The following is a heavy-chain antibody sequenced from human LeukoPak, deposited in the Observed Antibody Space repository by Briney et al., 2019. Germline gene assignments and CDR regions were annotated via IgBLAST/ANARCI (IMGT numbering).Heavy chain of an antibody. CDR3: ARDRAVAGNSVWFDP. Sequence: ASVTVSCKPSGYTFTGYYMHWVRQAPGQGLEWMGWINPNSGGTNYAQKFQGRVTMTRDTSISTAYMELSRLRSDDTAVYYCARDRAVAGNSVWFDPWGQGTLVTVSS. CDR2: INPNSGGT. J-gene: IGHJ5*02. V-gene: IGHV1-2*02. D-gene: IGHD6-19*01. CDR1: GYTFTGYY.